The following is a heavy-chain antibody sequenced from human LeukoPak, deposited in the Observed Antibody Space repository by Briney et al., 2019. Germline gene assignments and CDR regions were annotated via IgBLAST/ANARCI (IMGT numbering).Heavy chain of an antibody. J-gene: IGHJ4*02. Sequence: SETLSLTCTVSGGSISSSSSYWGWIRQPPGKGLEWIGGIYYSGSTCYNPSLKSRVTISVDTSKNQFSLKLSSVTAADTAAYYCARHRFFDWLSPFDYWGQGTLVTVSS. V-gene: IGHV4-39*01. CDR1: GGSISSSSSY. D-gene: IGHD3-9*01. CDR2: IYYSGST. CDR3: ARHRFFDWLSPFDY.